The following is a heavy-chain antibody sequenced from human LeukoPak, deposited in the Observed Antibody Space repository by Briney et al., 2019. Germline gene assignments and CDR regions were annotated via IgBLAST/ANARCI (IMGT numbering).Heavy chain of an antibody. V-gene: IGHV4-59*01. CDR2: IFYSGGT. CDR1: GASLSTYY. J-gene: IGHJ4*02. D-gene: IGHD6-13*01. CDR3: ARIGAAGTRYYFDY. Sequence: SETLSLTFIVSGASLSTYYGTWIRQAPGKGLEWIGYIFYSGGTNYNSSLKSRVTLSIDTSKNQFSLELTSVTAADTAVYYCARIGAAGTRYYFDYWSQGTLVTVSS.